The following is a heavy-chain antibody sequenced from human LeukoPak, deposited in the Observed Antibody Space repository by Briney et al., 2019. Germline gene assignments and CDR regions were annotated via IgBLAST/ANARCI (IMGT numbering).Heavy chain of an antibody. CDR3: ARFAAAGPRGSYWFFDL. J-gene: IGHJ2*01. CDR2: INPNSGGI. CDR1: GYNFTDYY. Sequence: ASVKVSCKASGYNFTDYYIHWVRQALGQGLEWMGWINPNSGGIHYAQNFQGRVTMTRDTSISTTYMELSTMRSDDTAVYYCARFAAAGPRGSYWFFDLWGRGTLVTVSS. V-gene: IGHV1-2*02. D-gene: IGHD3-10*01.